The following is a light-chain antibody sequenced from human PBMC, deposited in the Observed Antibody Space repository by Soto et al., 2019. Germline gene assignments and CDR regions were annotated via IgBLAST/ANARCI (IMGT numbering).Light chain of an antibody. CDR2: SNN. CDR1: SSNIGSNT. J-gene: IGLJ1*01. Sequence: QSVLTQPPSASGTPGQRVTISCSGSSSNIGSNTVNWYQQLPGTAPKLLIYSNNQRPSGVPDRFSGSKSGTSASLAISGIQSEDEADYYCAAWDDSLNGRVFGTGTKVTAL. V-gene: IGLV1-44*01. CDR3: AAWDDSLNGRV.